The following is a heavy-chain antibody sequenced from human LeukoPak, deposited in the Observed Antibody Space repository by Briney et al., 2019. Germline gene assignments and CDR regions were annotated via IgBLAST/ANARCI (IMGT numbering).Heavy chain of an antibody. V-gene: IGHV1-8*01. D-gene: IGHD3-10*01. CDR3: TKRSNSGSYRDS. CDR1: GYSFTSYD. J-gene: IGHJ4*02. CDR2: MNPSNGNI. Sequence: GASVTVSCKASGYSFTSYDVNWLRQATGQGLEWMGWMNPSNGNIAYAQKFQGRVTMTRNTSISTAYMELSSLRSEDTAVYYCTKRSNSGSYRDSWGQGTLVTVSS.